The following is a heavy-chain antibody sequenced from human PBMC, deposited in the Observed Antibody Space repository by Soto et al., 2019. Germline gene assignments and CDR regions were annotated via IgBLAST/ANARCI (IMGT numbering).Heavy chain of an antibody. Sequence: EVQLLESGGHLVQPGGSLGLSCVASGFTFSNYAMSWVRQAPGKGLEWVSTISKSGDGTHYADSVTGRFTVSRDNSKNTLYLQVNSLRAEDTAIYYCAEDPSTGYAGYWGQGTLVTVSS. D-gene: IGHD3-9*01. CDR1: GFTFSNYA. V-gene: IGHV3-23*01. CDR3: AEDPSTGYAGY. J-gene: IGHJ4*02. CDR2: ISKSGDGT.